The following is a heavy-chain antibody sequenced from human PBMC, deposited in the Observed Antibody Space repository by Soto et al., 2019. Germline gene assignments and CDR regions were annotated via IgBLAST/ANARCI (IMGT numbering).Heavy chain of an antibody. CDR1: GGSISSYY. CDR2: IDTSGTT. D-gene: IGHD3-10*01. V-gene: IGHV4-4*07. Sequence: PPETLSLTCTVSGGSISSYYVSWTRQSAGKGLEWIGRIDTSGTTNYNPSLKSRVTMSVDASKNHFSLNLSSVTAADTAVYYCARGPRGYVYYHGMDVWGQGTTVTVSS. J-gene: IGHJ6*02. CDR3: ARGPRGYVYYHGMDV.